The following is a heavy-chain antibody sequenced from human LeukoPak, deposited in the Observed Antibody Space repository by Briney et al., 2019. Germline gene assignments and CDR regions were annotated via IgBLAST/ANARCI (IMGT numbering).Heavy chain of an antibody. V-gene: IGHV3-30*02. Sequence: GGSLRLSCAASGFTFSSYGMHWVRQAPGKGQEWVAFIRYDGSNKYYADSVKGRFTISRDNSKNTLYLQMNSLRAEDTAVYYCARDGTSRYYDILTGYSPFDYWGQGTLVTVSS. D-gene: IGHD3-9*01. CDR3: ARDGTSRYYDILTGYSPFDY. J-gene: IGHJ4*02. CDR2: IRYDGSNK. CDR1: GFTFSSYG.